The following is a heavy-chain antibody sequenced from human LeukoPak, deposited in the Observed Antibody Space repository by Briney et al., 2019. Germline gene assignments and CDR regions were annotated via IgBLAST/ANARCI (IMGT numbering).Heavy chain of an antibody. CDR2: ISGSGDST. V-gene: IGHV3-23*01. D-gene: IGHD1-26*01. Sequence: GGSLRLSCAASGFTFSSYPMSWVRQAPGKGLEWVSAISGSGDSTYYADSVKGRFTISRDNSKNTLYLQMDSLRAEDTAVYYCAKVPVVGATNFPFDYWGQGTLVTVSS. CDR3: AKVPVVGATNFPFDY. J-gene: IGHJ4*02. CDR1: GFTFSSYP.